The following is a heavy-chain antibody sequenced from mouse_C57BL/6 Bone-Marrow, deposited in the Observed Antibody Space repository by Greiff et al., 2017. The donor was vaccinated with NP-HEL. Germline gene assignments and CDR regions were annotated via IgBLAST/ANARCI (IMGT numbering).Heavy chain of an antibody. CDR1: GFTFSDYG. CDR3: AAYYYGSSGYYAMDY. V-gene: IGHV5-17*01. Sequence: EVQGVESGGGLVKPGGSLKLSCAASGFTFSDYGMHWVRQAPEKGLEWVAYISSGSSTIYYADTVKGRFTISRDNAKNTLFLQMTSLRSEDTAIYYCAAYYYGSSGYYAMDYWGQGTSVTVSS. D-gene: IGHD1-1*01. J-gene: IGHJ4*01. CDR2: ISSGSSTI.